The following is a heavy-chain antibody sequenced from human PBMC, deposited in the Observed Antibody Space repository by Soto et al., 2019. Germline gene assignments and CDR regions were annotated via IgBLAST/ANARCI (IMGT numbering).Heavy chain of an antibody. CDR1: GFTFSSYA. D-gene: IGHD2-15*01. V-gene: IGHV3-23*01. CDR3: AKDRNGGKGAHYFDY. CDR2: ISGSGGST. Sequence: LRLSCAASGFTFSSYAMSWVRQAPGKGLEWVSAISGSGGSTYYADSVKGRFTISRDNSKNTLYLQMNSLRAEDTAVYYCAKDRNGGKGAHYFDYWGQGPLVTVSS. J-gene: IGHJ4*01.